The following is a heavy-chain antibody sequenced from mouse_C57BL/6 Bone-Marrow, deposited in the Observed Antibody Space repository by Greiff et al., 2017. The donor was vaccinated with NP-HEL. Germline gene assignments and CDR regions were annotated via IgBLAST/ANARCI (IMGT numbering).Heavy chain of an antibody. V-gene: IGHV1-18*01. CDR3: ARGSMIKWYFDV. CDR1: GYTFTDYN. D-gene: IGHD2-4*01. J-gene: IGHJ1*03. Sequence: VQLQQSGPELVKPGASVKIPCKASGYTFTDYNMDWVKQSHGKSLEWIGDINPNNGGTIYNQKFKGKATLTVDKSSSTAYMALRSLTSEDTAVYYCARGSMIKWYFDVWGTGTTVTVSS. CDR2: INPNNGGT.